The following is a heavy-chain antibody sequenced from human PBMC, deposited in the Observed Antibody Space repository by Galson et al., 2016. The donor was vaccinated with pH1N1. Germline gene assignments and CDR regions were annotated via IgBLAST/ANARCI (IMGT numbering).Heavy chain of an antibody. CDR3: ARFTGGA. J-gene: IGHJ4*02. D-gene: IGHD2-8*02. CDR2: IGQDGSKI. CDR1: GFSISTYW. V-gene: IGHV3-7*01. Sequence: SLRLSCAASGFSISTYWMTWVRQAPGKGLEWVANIGQDGSKIYYVDSVKGRFTISRDNAKNSLYLQMNNLRAEDTAVYYCARFTGGAWGQGTLVTVSS.